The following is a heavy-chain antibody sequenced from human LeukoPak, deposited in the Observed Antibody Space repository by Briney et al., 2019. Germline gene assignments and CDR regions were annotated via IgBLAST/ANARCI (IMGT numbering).Heavy chain of an antibody. V-gene: IGHV3-7*01. J-gene: IGHJ6*03. CDR2: IRQDESER. D-gene: IGHD3-10*01. Sequence: GGSLRLSCGASGFTFSNYWVTWVRQAPGKGLEWVANIRQDESERYFADSVKGRFTISRDNAKKSVYLHMSSLRAEDTALYYCARLSAYYYGSYFYYYMDVWGKGTTVTVSS. CDR3: ARLSAYYYGSYFYYYMDV. CDR1: GFTFSNYW.